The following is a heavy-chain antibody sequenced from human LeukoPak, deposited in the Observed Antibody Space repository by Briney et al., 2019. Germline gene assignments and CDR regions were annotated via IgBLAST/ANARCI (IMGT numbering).Heavy chain of an antibody. CDR3: ARDGAVLGRYSFDY. Sequence: GGSLRLSCAASRFTFSTYSMSWVRQAPGKGLEWVANIKQDGSEKYYVDSVKGRFTISRDNAKNSLYLQMNSLRAEDTAVYYCARDGAVLGRYSFDYGAQGTRATVPS. CDR2: IKQDGSEK. J-gene: IGHJ4*02. V-gene: IGHV3-7*01. D-gene: IGHD3-16*01. CDR1: RFTFSTYS.